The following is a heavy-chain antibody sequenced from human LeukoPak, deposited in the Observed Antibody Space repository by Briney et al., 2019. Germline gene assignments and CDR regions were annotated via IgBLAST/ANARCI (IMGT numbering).Heavy chain of an antibody. J-gene: IGHJ4*02. CDR1: GFTFSSHA. CDR3: ARDSSSCGDYSYFDY. CDR2: ISGSGGST. Sequence: PGGCLRLSWAASGFTFSSHAMSSVRQAPGKGLEWVSAISGSGGSTYYADSVKGRFTISRDNSKNTLYLQMNSLRAEDTAVYYCARDSSSCGDYSYFDYWGQGTLVTVSS. V-gene: IGHV3-23*01. D-gene: IGHD4-17*01.